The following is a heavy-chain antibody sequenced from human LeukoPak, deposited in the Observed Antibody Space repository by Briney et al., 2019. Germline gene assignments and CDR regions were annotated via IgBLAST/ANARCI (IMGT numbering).Heavy chain of an antibody. CDR2: IYYSGST. D-gene: IGHD3-16*01. CDR1: GGSISSYY. Sequence: SETLSLTCTVSGGSISSYYWSWIRQPPGKGLEWIGYIYYSGSTNYTPSLKSRVTISVDTSKNQFSLKLSSVTAADTAVYYCASHPGEYGADYWGQGTLVTVSS. CDR3: ASHPGEYGADY. J-gene: IGHJ4*02. V-gene: IGHV4-59*01.